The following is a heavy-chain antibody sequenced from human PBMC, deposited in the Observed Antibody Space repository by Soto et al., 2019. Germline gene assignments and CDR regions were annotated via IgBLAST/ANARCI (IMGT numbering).Heavy chain of an antibody. CDR1: GVSITSGAYY. V-gene: IGHV4-31*03. Sequence: SETLSLTCTLSGVSITSGAYYWTWFRQHPGKGLEWIGYIYYNGNTYFSPSLKSRLTISIDTSKNQFSLKLSSVTAADTAMYYCARARLRAVYAFDFWGQGTMVTVSS. D-gene: IGHD4-17*01. CDR2: IYYNGNT. J-gene: IGHJ3*01. CDR3: ARARLRAVYAFDF.